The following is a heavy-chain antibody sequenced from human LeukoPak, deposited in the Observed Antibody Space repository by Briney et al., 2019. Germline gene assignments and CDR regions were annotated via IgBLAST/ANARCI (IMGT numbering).Heavy chain of an antibody. CDR2: IKQDGSEK. Sequence: GGSLRLSCAASGFTFSSYGMHWVRQAPGKGLEWVANIKQDGSEKYYVDSVKGRFTISRDNAKNSLYLQMNSLRAEDTAVYYCARAVSYYDSSGLYYFDYWGQGTLVTVSS. J-gene: IGHJ4*02. D-gene: IGHD3-22*01. CDR1: GFTFSSYG. V-gene: IGHV3-7*01. CDR3: ARAVSYYDSSGLYYFDY.